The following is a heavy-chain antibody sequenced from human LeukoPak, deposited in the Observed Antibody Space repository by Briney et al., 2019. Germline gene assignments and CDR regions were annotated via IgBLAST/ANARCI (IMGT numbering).Heavy chain of an antibody. CDR3: ARGDGSDYYGSGSYGFDY. Sequence: GGSLRLSCAASGFTFSSYWMSWVRQAPGKGLEWVANIKQDGSEKYYVDSVKGRFTISTDNAKNSLYLQMNSLRAEDTAVYYCARGDGSDYYGSGSYGFDYWGQGTLVTVSS. J-gene: IGHJ4*02. CDR2: IKQDGSEK. V-gene: IGHV3-7*01. CDR1: GFTFSSYW. D-gene: IGHD3-10*01.